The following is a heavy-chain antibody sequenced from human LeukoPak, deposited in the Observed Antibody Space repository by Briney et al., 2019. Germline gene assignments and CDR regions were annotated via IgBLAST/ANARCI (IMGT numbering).Heavy chain of an antibody. CDR3: VKEREYSSSVWYFDY. D-gene: IGHD6-13*01. CDR1: GYTFNNYA. CDR2: ISYDGSNK. J-gene: IGHJ4*02. Sequence: GGSLRLSCGASGYTFNNYAMHWVRQAPGKGLEWVALISYDGSNKNYADSVKGRFTISRDNSKNTLYLQMNSLRVEDTSVYYCVKEREYSSSVWYFDYWGQGTLVTVSS. V-gene: IGHV3-30*18.